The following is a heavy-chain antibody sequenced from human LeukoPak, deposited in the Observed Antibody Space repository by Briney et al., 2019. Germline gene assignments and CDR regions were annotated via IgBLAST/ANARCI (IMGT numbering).Heavy chain of an antibody. CDR3: ARDTAPDDGYYYYGMDV. CDR1: GGSISSGGYY. CDR2: IYYSGST. V-gene: IGHV4-31*03. J-gene: IGHJ6*02. D-gene: IGHD1-1*01. Sequence: SQTLSLTYTVSGGSISSGGYYWSWIRQHPGKGLEWIGYIYYSGSTYYNPSLKSRVTISVDTSKNQFSLKLSSVTAADTAVYYCARDTAPDDGYYYYGMDVWGQGTTVTVSS.